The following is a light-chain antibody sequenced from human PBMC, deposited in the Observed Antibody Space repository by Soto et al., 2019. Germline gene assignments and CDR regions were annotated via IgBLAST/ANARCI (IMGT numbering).Light chain of an antibody. Sequence: EIVMTQSPATLSVSPGERATLSCRASQSVSSNLAWYQQKPGQAPRLLIYGASTRATGIPARFSGSGSGTEFTLTISSLQSEDFAVFCCQQYNSWPPTFGQGTK. CDR3: QQYNSWPPT. V-gene: IGKV3-15*01. J-gene: IGKJ1*01. CDR2: GAS. CDR1: QSVSSN.